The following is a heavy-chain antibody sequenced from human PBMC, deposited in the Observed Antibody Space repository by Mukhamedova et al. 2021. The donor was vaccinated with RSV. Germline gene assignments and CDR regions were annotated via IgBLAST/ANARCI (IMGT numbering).Heavy chain of an antibody. J-gene: IGHJ4*02. CDR3: ARRGLITMVRGGEFDY. V-gene: IGHV4-59*01. Sequence: GTNYNPSLKSRVTISVDTSKNQFSLKLSSVTAADTAVYYCARRGLITMVRGGEFDYWGKGTLVTVSS. D-gene: IGHD3-10*01. CDR2: GT.